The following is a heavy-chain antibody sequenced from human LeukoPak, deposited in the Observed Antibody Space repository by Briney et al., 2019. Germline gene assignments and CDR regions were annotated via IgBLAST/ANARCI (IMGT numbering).Heavy chain of an antibody. D-gene: IGHD3-22*01. CDR1: GFTFSTYN. CDR2: ISSSSGYI. V-gene: IGHV3-21*01. J-gene: IGHJ6*02. Sequence: GGSLRLSCAASGFTFSTYNMNWVRQAPGKGLEWVSSISSSSGYIYYADSVKGRFTISRDNAKNSLYLQVSSLRADDTAVYYCARAFFYDSIGGEGVDVWGLGTTVTVSS. CDR3: ARAFFYDSIGGEGVDV.